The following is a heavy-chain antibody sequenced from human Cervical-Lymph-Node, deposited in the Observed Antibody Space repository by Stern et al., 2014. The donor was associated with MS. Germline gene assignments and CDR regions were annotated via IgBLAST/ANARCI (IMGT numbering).Heavy chain of an antibody. CDR3: ARTGIDYGDTRESFDY. V-gene: IGHV1-69*17. Sequence: VQLVQSGAEVKKPGSSVKVSCKASGGTFSSYAISWVRQAPGQGLEWMGGIIPIFGIANYAQKFQGRVTITADKSTSTAYMELSSLRSEDTAVYYCARTGIDYGDTRESFDYWGQGTLVTVSS. CDR2: IIPIFGIA. J-gene: IGHJ4*02. D-gene: IGHD4-17*01. CDR1: GGTFSSYA.